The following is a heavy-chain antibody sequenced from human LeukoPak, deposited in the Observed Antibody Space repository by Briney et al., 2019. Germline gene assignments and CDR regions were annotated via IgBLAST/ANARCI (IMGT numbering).Heavy chain of an antibody. Sequence: SETLSLTCTVSGGSISSYYWSWIRQPPGKGLEWIGYIYYSGSTNYNPSLKSRVTISVHTSKNQFPLKLNSVTAADTAVYYCARALYSSSGVYYYYMDVWGKGTTVTVSS. D-gene: IGHD6-13*01. J-gene: IGHJ6*03. CDR1: GGSISSYY. CDR2: IYYSGST. CDR3: ARALYSSSGVYYYYMDV. V-gene: IGHV4-59*01.